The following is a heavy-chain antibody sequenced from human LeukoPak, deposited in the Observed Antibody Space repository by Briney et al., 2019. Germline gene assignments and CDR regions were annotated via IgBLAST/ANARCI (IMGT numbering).Heavy chain of an antibody. CDR3: ANVYYDFWSGPCNY. CDR1: GFTFSSYA. D-gene: IGHD3-3*01. Sequence: GGSLRLSCAASGFTFSSYAMSWVRQAPGKGLEWVSAISGSGGSTYYADSVKGRFTISRDNSKNTLYLQMNSLRAEDTAVYYCANVYYDFWSGPCNYWGQGTLVTVSS. J-gene: IGHJ4*02. V-gene: IGHV3-23*01. CDR2: ISGSGGST.